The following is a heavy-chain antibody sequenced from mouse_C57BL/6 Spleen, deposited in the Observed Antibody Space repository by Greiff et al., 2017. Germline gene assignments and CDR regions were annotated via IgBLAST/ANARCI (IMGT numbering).Heavy chain of an antibody. CDR3: ARYYYGSRGYAMDY. CDR1: GYTFTSYW. J-gene: IGHJ4*01. Sequence: QVQLKQPGAELVRPGSSVKLSCKASGYTFTSYWMHWVKQRPIQGLEWIGNIDPSDSETHYNQKFKDKATLTVDKSSSTAYMQLSSLTSEDSAVYYCARYYYGSRGYAMDYWGQGTSVTVSS. CDR2: IDPSDSET. D-gene: IGHD1-1*01. V-gene: IGHV1-52*01.